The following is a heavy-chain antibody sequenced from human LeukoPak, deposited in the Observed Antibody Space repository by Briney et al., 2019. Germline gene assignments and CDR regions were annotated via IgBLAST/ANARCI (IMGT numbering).Heavy chain of an antibody. D-gene: IGHD3-3*01. CDR1: GGSISSYY. Sequence: PSETLSLTCTVSGGSISSYYWSWIRQPPGKGLEWIGYIYYRGSTNYNPSLKSRVTISVDTSKNQFSLKLSSVTAADTAVYYCARARDLGWGTVDYFDYWGQGTLVTVSS. CDR2: IYYRGST. V-gene: IGHV4-59*01. J-gene: IGHJ4*02. CDR3: ARARDLGWGTVDYFDY.